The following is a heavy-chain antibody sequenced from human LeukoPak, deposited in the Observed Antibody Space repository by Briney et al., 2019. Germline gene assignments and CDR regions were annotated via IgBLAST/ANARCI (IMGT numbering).Heavy chain of an antibody. CDR1: GFTFSSYW. J-gene: IGHJ3*02. D-gene: IGHD6-13*01. CDR3: ARESSLDAFDI. V-gene: IGHV3-74*01. Sequence: PGGSLRLSCAASGFTFSSYWMHWVRHAPGKGLVWVSRINSDGSSTSYADSVKGRFTISRDNAKNTLYLQMNSLRAEDTAVYYCARESSLDAFDIWGQGTMVTVSS. CDR2: INSDGSST.